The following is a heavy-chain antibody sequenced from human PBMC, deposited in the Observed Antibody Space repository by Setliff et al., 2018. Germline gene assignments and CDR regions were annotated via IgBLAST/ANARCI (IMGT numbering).Heavy chain of an antibody. Sequence: PSETLSLTCGVSGASITSGHYWGWIRQPPGKGLEWIGTIYHRGRTYYNPSLRSRVTMSLDTSKNQFSLRLSSVTAADTAVYYCARLSWNGLRYYGLDVWGQGTTVTVSS. D-gene: IGHD3-3*01. J-gene: IGHJ6*02. V-gene: IGHV4-38-2*01. CDR1: GASITSGHY. CDR2: IYHRGRT. CDR3: ARLSWNGLRYYGLDV.